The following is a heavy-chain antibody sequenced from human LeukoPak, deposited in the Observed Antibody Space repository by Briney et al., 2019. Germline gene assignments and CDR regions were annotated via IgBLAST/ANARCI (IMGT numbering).Heavy chain of an antibody. J-gene: IGHJ4*02. V-gene: IGHV3-23*01. CDR2: ISGSGGST. Sequence: PGGSLRLSCAASGFTFSSYAMSWVRQAPGKGLEWVSAISGSGGSTYYADSVKGRFTISRDNSKNTLYLQMNSLRGEDTAVYYCAKYRDHPIAAAGHFDYWGQGTLVTVSS. D-gene: IGHD6-13*01. CDR1: GFTFSSYA. CDR3: AKYRDHPIAAAGHFDY.